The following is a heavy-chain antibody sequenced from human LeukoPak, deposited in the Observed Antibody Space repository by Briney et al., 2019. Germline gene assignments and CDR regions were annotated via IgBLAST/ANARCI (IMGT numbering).Heavy chain of an antibody. D-gene: IGHD3-3*01. CDR1: GYSFTSYW. CDR2: IYPGDSDT. J-gene: IGHJ3*02. Sequence: GESLKISCKGSGYSFTSYWIGWVRQMPGKGLECMGIIYPGDSDTRYSPSFQGQVTISADKSISTAYLQWSSLKASDTAMYYCALKSYITIFGVVTRGDAFDIWGQGTMVTVSS. V-gene: IGHV5-51*01. CDR3: ALKSYITIFGVVTRGDAFDI.